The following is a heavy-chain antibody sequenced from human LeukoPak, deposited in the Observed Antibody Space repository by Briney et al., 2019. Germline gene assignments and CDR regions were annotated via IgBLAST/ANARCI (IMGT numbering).Heavy chain of an antibody. CDR1: GYHFTSYW. CDR2: IYPCDSDT. J-gene: IGHJ3*02. CDR3: ARFVAVHAFDI. D-gene: IGHD5-12*01. V-gene: IGHV5-51*01. Sequence: GGSLQISCQGSGYHFTSYWIGWVRQMPRKGLEWMGIIYPCDSDTRYSPSCQGQVNISADKSISTAYLQWSSLKASDTAMYYCARFVAVHAFDIWGQGTMVTVSS.